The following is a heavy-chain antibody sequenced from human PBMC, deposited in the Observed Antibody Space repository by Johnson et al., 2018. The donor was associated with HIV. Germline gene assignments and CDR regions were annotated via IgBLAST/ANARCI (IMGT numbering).Heavy chain of an antibody. V-gene: IGHV3-30*03. Sequence: QVQLVESGGGVVQPGRSLRLSCEASQFTFSSYGMHWVRQAPGKGLEWVAAISFDGSNKYYADSVKGRFTISRDDSRNTLHLQMNSLRAEDTAVYYCARESNGDYVAFDIWGQGTMVTVSS. CDR1: QFTFSSYG. D-gene: IGHD4-17*01. J-gene: IGHJ3*02. CDR3: ARESNGDYVAFDI. CDR2: ISFDGSNK.